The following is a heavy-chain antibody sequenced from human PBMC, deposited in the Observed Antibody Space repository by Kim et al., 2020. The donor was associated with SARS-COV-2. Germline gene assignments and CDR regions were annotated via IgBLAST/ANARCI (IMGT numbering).Heavy chain of an antibody. Sequence: ASVKVSCKASGYTFTSYDINWVRQATGQGLEWMGWMNPNSGNTGYAQKFQGRVTMTRNTSISTAYMELSSLRSEDTAVYYCARGTTFDWPYYYYGMDVWGQGTTVTVSS. CDR1: GYTFTSYD. V-gene: IGHV1-8*01. CDR2: MNPNSGNT. J-gene: IGHJ6*02. CDR3: ARGTTFDWPYYYYGMDV. D-gene: IGHD3-9*01.